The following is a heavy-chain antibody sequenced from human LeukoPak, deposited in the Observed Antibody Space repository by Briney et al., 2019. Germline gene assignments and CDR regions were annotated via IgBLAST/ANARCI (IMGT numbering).Heavy chain of an antibody. CDR3: ARDTGYSSSSDY. Sequence: ASVKVSCKASGGTFSSYPISWVRQAPGHGLEWMGIIDPSGGSTSYAQKFQGRVTMTRDMSTSTVYMELSSLRSEDTAVYYCARDTGYSSSSDYWGQGTLVTVSS. D-gene: IGHD6-6*01. J-gene: IGHJ4*02. V-gene: IGHV1-46*01. CDR1: GGTFSSYP. CDR2: IDPSGGST.